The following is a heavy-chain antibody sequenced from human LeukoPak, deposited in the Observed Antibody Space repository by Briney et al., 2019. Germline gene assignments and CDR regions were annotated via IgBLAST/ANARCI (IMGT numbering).Heavy chain of an antibody. J-gene: IGHJ4*02. V-gene: IGHV3-30-3*01. CDR2: ISYDGSNK. CDR1: GFTFSSYA. CDR3: ARTQDYYDSSGPLY. D-gene: IGHD3-22*01. Sequence: PGGSLRLSCAASGFTFSSYAMHWVRQAPGKGLEWVAVISYDGSNKYYAGSVKGRFTISRDNSKNTLYLQMNSLRAEDTAVYYCARTQDYYDSSGPLYWGQGTLVTVSS.